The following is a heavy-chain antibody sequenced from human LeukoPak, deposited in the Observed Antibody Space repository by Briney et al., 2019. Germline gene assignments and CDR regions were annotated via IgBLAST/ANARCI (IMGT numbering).Heavy chain of an antibody. CDR3: AREGVAAADTYIDY. D-gene: IGHD6-13*01. Sequence: PGGSLRLSCAASGFTFSSYWMHWVRQAPGKGLVWVSRINSDGSSTSYADSVKGRFTISRDNAKNTLYLQMNSLRAEDTAVYYCAREGVAAADTYIDYCGQRTLVTASS. V-gene: IGHV3-74*01. CDR1: GFTFSSYW. J-gene: IGHJ4*02. CDR2: INSDGSST.